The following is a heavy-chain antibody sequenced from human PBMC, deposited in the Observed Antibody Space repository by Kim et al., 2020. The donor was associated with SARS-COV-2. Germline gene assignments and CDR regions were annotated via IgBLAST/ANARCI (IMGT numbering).Heavy chain of an antibody. CDR3: ARRPDYYNLVDH. J-gene: IGHJ4*02. D-gene: IGHD3-22*01. CDR2: FNFDGST. V-gene: IGHV4-39*01. Sequence: SETLSLTCTVSGGSIRSSSFYWGWIRQPPGKGLEWIGCFNFDGSTNYNPSLDSRATMSADTSMNQLSLKLTSVTAADTAIYYCARRPDYYNLVDHWGQGILVTVSS. CDR1: GGSIRSSSFY.